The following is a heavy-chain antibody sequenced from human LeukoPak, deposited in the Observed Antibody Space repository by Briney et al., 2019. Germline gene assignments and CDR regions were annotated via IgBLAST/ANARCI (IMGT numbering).Heavy chain of an antibody. Sequence: GGSLRLSCAASRFTFNTYAMSWVRQAPGKGLECPSAISGSGGSTYYADSVKGRFTISRDNSKNMLYLQMNSLRAEDTAVYYCAKDGLVWFGELNWGQGTLVTVSS. CDR2: ISGSGGST. D-gene: IGHD3-10*01. CDR3: AKDGLVWFGELN. V-gene: IGHV3-23*01. J-gene: IGHJ4*02. CDR1: RFTFNTYA.